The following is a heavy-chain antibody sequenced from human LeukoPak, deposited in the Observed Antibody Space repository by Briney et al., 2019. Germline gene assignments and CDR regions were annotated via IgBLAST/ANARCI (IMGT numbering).Heavy chain of an antibody. CDR3: TRVSPAHKPRAAFDI. J-gene: IGHJ3*02. CDR2: IRGKANSYAT. CDR1: GFTFSGSA. V-gene: IGHV3-73*01. Sequence: GGSLRLSCAASGFTFSGSAMHWVRRASGKGLEWVGRIRGKANSYATAYAASVKGRFTISRDDSKNTAYLQMNSLKTEDTAVYYCTRVSPAHKPRAAFDIWGQGTMVTVSS.